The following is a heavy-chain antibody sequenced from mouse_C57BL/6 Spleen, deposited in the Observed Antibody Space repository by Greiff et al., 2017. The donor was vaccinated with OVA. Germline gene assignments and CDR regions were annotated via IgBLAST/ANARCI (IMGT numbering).Heavy chain of an antibody. CDR3: ARLSSHYFDY. Sequence: QVQLQQPGAELVMPGASVKLSCKASGYTFTSYWMHWVKQRPGQGLGWIGEIDPSDSYTNYNQKFKGKSTLTVDKSSSTAYMQLSSLTSEDSAVYYCARLSSHYFDYWGQGTTLTVSS. J-gene: IGHJ2*01. CDR2: IDPSDSYT. D-gene: IGHD1-1*01. CDR1: GYTFTSYW. V-gene: IGHV1-69*01.